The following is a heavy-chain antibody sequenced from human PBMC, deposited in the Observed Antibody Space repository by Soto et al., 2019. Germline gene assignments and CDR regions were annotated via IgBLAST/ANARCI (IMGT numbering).Heavy chain of an antibody. Sequence: TSETLSLTCTVSGDSISSGDYYWSWMRQHPGKGLEWIGYIYYSGTSYYNPSLKSRISISVDTSKNHFSLKLTSVTAADTAVYFCARADRSSIGVFSWGQGTLVTVSS. CDR2: IYYSGTS. J-gene: IGHJ5*02. D-gene: IGHD2-8*01. V-gene: IGHV4-31*03. CDR1: GDSISSGDYY. CDR3: ARADRSSIGVFS.